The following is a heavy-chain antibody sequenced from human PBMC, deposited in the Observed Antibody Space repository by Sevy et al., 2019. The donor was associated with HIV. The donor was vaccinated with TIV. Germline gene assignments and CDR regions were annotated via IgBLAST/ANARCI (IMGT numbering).Heavy chain of an antibody. CDR3: AREGHSSGEKFDY. CDR2: IWYDGSNK. D-gene: IGHD6-19*01. J-gene: IGHJ4*02. Sequence: QLGGSLRLSCAASGFTFSSYGMHWVRQAPGKGLEWVAVIWYDGSNKYYADSVKGRFTISRDNSKNTLYLQMNSLRAEDTAVYYCAREGHSSGEKFDYWGQGTLVTVSS. CDR1: GFTFSSYG. V-gene: IGHV3-33*01.